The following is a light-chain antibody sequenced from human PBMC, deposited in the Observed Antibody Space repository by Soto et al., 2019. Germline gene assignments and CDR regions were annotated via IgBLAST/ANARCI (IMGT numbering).Light chain of an antibody. J-gene: IGKJ4*01. Sequence: DIQMTQSPSSLSASVGDRVTITCQASQAISNYLSWYQQKPGKAPKLLIYDASNLETGVPSRFSGSGSGTDFTFTISSLQPEDFATYYCQQYNDLLPFTFGGGTKVEIK. CDR2: DAS. V-gene: IGKV1-33*01. CDR1: QAISNY. CDR3: QQYNDLLPFT.